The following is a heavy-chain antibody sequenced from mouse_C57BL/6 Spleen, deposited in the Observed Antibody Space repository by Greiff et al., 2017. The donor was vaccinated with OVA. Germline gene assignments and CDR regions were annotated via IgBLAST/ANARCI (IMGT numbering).Heavy chain of an antibody. Sequence: EVQRVESGGGLVKPGGSLKLSCAASGFTFSDYGMHWVRQAPEKGLEWVAYISSGSSTIYYADTVKGRFTISRDNAKNTLILQMTSLRSEDTAMYYCARGGLRRDYYAMDYWGQGTSVTVSS. D-gene: IGHD2-2*01. V-gene: IGHV5-17*01. J-gene: IGHJ4*01. CDR2: ISSGSSTI. CDR3: ARGGLRRDYYAMDY. CDR1: GFTFSDYG.